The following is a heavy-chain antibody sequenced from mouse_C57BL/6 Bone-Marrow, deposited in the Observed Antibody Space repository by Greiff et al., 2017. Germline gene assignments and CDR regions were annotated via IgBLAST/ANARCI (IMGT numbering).Heavy chain of an antibody. J-gene: IGHJ2*01. CDR3: ARGEGDDGYHY. D-gene: IGHD2-3*01. V-gene: IGHV1-26*01. CDR1: GYTFTDYY. CDR2: INPNNGGT. Sequence: EVQLQQSGPELVKPGASVKISCKASGYTFTDYYMNWVKQSHGKSLEWIGDINPNNGGTSYNQKFKGKATLTVDKSSSTAYMELRSLTSEDSAVYYCARGEGDDGYHYWGQGTTLTVSS.